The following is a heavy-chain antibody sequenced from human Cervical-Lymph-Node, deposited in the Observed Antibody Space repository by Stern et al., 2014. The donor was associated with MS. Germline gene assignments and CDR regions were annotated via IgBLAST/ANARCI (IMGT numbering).Heavy chain of an antibody. CDR2: ITWDTGST. D-gene: IGHD2-21*01. J-gene: IGHJ6*02. CDR3: AKVHSSYNGLDV. CDR1: GFTFDEYT. V-gene: IGHV3-43*01. Sequence: EVQLLESGGVVVQPGGSLRLTCAASGFTFDEYTMHWVRQAPGKGLEWISLITWDTGSTYYADSVKGRFTISRDNSDNSLYLQMNSLRIEDTALYYCAKVHSSYNGLDVWGQGTTVTVSS.